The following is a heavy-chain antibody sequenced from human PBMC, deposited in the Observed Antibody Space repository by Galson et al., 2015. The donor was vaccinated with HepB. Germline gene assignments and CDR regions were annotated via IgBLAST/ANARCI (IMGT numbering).Heavy chain of an antibody. CDR2: ISYDGSDT. Sequence: SLRLSCAASGFTFSTYTIHWVRQAPGKGLEWVAAISYDGSDTYYADSVKGRFTISRDNSNNTLSLQMNSLRAEDTAVYNCARERAARPGYYSYDIDVWGEGTTVTVSS. J-gene: IGHJ6*03. CDR1: GFTFSTYT. D-gene: IGHD6-6*01. V-gene: IGHV3-30-3*01. CDR3: ARERAARPGYYSYDIDV.